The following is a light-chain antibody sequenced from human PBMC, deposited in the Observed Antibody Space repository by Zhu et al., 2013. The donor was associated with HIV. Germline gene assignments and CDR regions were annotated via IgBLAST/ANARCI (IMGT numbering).Light chain of an antibody. J-gene: IGLJ2*01. CDR2: KDS. CDR1: ALPKQY. Sequence: SYELTQPPSVSVSPGQTARITCSGDALPKQYAYWYQQKPGQAPVLLIYKDSERPSGIPERFSGSSSGTTVTLTISGVQAEDEADYYCQSADINATYRVFGGGTKLTVL. CDR3: QSADINATYRV. V-gene: IGLV3-25*03.